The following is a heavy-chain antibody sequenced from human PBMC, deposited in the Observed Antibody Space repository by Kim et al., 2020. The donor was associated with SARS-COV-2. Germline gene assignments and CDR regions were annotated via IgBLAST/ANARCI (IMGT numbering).Heavy chain of an antibody. V-gene: IGHV1-69*13. CDR2: IIPIFGTA. CDR1: GGTFSSYA. CDR3: VRGGPSRLAVDY. Sequence: SVKVSCKASGGTFSSYAISWVRQAPGQGLEWMGGIIPIFGTANYAQKFQGRVTITADESTSTAYMELSSLRSEDTAVYYCVRGGPSRLAVDYWGQGTLVTVSS. D-gene: IGHD2-15*01. J-gene: IGHJ4*02.